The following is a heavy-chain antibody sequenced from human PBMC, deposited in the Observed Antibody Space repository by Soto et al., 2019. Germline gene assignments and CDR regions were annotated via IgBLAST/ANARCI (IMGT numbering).Heavy chain of an antibody. CDR1: GFTFSSYG. CDR3: AKASRPGPTFFDY. D-gene: IGHD2-2*01. V-gene: IGHV3-33*06. CDR2: IWYDGSNK. J-gene: IGHJ4*02. Sequence: GGSLRLSCAASGFTFSSYGMHWVRQAPGKGLEWVAVIWYDGSNKYYADSAKGRFTISRDNSKNTLYLQMNSLRAEDTAVYYCAKASRPGPTFFDYWGQGTLVTVSS.